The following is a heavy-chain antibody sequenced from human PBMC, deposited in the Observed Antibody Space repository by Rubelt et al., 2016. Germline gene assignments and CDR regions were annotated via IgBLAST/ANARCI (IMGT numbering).Heavy chain of an antibody. Sequence: HSGSTNYNPSLKSRVTISVDTSKNQFSLQLSSVTAADTAVYYCARGGTAMNSYYYYGMDVWGQGTTVTVSS. D-gene: IGHD5-18*01. V-gene: IGHV4-34*01. J-gene: IGHJ6*02. CDR2: HSGST. CDR3: ARGGTAMNSYYYYGMDV.